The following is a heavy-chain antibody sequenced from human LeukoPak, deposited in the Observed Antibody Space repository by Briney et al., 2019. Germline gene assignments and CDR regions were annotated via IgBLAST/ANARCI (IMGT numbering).Heavy chain of an antibody. CDR3: ATEGFYY. Sequence: PGGSLRLSCAASGFTFDDYAMHWVRQAPGKGLEWVSGISWNSGSIGYADSVKGRFTISRDNAKNSLYLQMNSLRAEDTALYYCATEGFYYWGPGTLVTVSS. CDR2: ISWNSGSI. CDR1: GFTFDDYA. J-gene: IGHJ4*02. V-gene: IGHV3-9*01.